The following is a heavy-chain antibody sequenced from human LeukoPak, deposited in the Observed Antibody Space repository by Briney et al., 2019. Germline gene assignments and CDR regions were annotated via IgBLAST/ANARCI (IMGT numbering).Heavy chain of an antibody. CDR2: IYTSGST. CDR1: GGSISSYY. J-gene: IGHJ4*02. Sequence: SETLSLTCTVSGGSISSYYWSWIRQPAGKGLEWIGRIYTSGSTNYNPSLKSRVTISIDTSKDQFSLKLNSVTAADTAVYYCARDRGYSYAFDYWGQGTLVTVSS. CDR3: ARDRGYSYAFDY. D-gene: IGHD5-18*01. V-gene: IGHV4-4*07.